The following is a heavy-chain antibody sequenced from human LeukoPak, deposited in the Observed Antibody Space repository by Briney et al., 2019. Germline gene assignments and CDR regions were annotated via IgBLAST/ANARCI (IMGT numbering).Heavy chain of an antibody. V-gene: IGHV4-39*07. CDR3: ARELKGQLRSYYYYHMDV. CDR1: GGSISTSSYY. CDR2: VYYSGST. Sequence: SETPSLTCTVSGGSISTSSYYWGWIRQPPGKGLEWIGSVYYSGSTYYNPSLKSRVTISVDTSKNQFSLRLSSVTAADTAVYYCARELKGQLRSYYYYHMDVWGKGTTVTVSS. J-gene: IGHJ6*03. D-gene: IGHD2-2*01.